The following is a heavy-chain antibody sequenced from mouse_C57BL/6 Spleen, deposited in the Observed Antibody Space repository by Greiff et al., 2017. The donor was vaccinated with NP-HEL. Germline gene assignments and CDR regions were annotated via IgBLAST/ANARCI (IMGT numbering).Heavy chain of an antibody. D-gene: IGHD1-1*01. CDR2: IYPGSGST. Sequence: QVQLQQPGAELVKPGASVKMSCKASGYTFTSYWITWVKQRPGQGLEWIGDIYPGSGSTNYNEKFKSKATLTVDTSSSTAYMQLSSLTSEDSAVYYCARTGYYYGSSYGYFDYWGQGTTLTVSS. J-gene: IGHJ2*01. V-gene: IGHV1-55*01. CDR1: GYTFTSYW. CDR3: ARTGYYYGSSYGYFDY.